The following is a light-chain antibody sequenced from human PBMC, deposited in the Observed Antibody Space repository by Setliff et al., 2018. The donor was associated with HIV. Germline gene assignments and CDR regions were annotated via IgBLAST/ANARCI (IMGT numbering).Light chain of an antibody. J-gene: IGLJ2*01. CDR3: TSYTSSSTLVV. CDR2: EVS. CDR1: SSDVGGYNY. V-gene: IGLV2-14*01. Sequence: QSVLTQPASVSGSPGQSITISCTGTSSDVGGYNYVSWYQQHPGKAPKLMIHEVSYRPPGVSNRFSGSKSGNTASLTISGLRAEDEANYYCTSYTSSSTLVVFGGGT.